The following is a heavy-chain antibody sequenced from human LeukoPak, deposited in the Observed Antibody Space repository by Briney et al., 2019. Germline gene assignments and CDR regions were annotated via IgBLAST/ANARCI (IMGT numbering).Heavy chain of an antibody. CDR2: IYSGGST. D-gene: IGHD4-17*01. Sequence: PGGSLRPSCAASGFTVSSNYMSWVRQAPGKGLEWVSVIYSGGSTYYADSVKGRFTISRDNSKNTLYLQMNSLRAEDTAVYYCAREPRLSTVKGRAYFDYWGQGTLVTVSS. J-gene: IGHJ4*02. CDR1: GFTVSSNY. V-gene: IGHV3-53*01. CDR3: AREPRLSTVKGRAYFDY.